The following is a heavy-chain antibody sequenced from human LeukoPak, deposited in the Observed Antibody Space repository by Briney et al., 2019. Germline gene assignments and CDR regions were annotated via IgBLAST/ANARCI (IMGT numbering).Heavy chain of an antibody. D-gene: IGHD5-18*01. J-gene: IGHJ4*02. CDR2: ISTYNGNT. CDR1: GYTFTSYG. V-gene: IGHV1-18*01. Sequence: ASVKVSCKASGYTFTSYGITWVRQAPGQGLEWMGWISTYNGNTNYAQNLQGRVTMTTDTSTTTAYMELRSLRSDDTAMYYCARDRMDTGTYFDCWGQGTLVTVSS. CDR3: ARDRMDTGTYFDC.